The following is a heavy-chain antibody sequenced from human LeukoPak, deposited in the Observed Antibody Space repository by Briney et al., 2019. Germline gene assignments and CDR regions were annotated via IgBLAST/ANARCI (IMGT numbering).Heavy chain of an antibody. J-gene: IGHJ4*02. V-gene: IGHV4-59*08. D-gene: IGHD6-19*01. Sequence: SETLSLTCTVSGGSISSYYWGWIRQPPGKGLEWIGYIYYSGSTNYNPSLKSRVTISVDTSKNQFSLKLSSVTAADTAVYYCARLSRGQWLVPDYWGQGTLVTVSS. CDR3: ARLSRGQWLVPDY. CDR1: GGSISSYY. CDR2: IYYSGST.